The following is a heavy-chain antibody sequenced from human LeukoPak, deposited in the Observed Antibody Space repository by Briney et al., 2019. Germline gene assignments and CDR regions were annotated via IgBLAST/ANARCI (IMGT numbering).Heavy chain of an antibody. D-gene: IGHD3-10*01. Sequence: SETLSLTCAVYGGSFSASYWSWIRQPPNKGLEWIGEINHSGGTNYNPSLKSRVTISIDTSKNQFSLKLRSATAADTALYYCTRSPPPGATAYGVVDLWGQGTQVTVSS. CDR2: INHSGGT. V-gene: IGHV4-34*01. CDR1: GGSFSASY. CDR3: TRSPPPGATAYGVVDL. J-gene: IGHJ5*01.